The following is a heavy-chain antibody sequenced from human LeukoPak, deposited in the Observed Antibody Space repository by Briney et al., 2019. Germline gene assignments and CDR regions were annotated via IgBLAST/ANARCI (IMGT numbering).Heavy chain of an antibody. CDR2: IGTAGDT. D-gene: IGHD5-18*01. CDR3: ARGIGRYRYGYVGFDY. Sequence: GGSLRLSCAASGFTFSSYDMHWVRQATGKGLEWVSAIGTAGDTDYPGSVKGRFTIPRENGKNSLYLQMNSLRAGDTAVYYCARGIGRYRYGYVGFDYWGQRTLVTVSS. CDR1: GFTFSSYD. J-gene: IGHJ4*02. V-gene: IGHV3-13*01.